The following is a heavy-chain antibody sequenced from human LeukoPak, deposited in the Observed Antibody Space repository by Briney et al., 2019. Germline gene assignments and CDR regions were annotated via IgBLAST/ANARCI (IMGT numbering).Heavy chain of an antibody. CDR2: ISLDGSAA. Sequence: PGGSLRLSCAASGFTVSSNYMSWVRQAPGKGLEWVANISLDGSAAFYVDSVKGRVTISRDNAKNSLYLQMFSLRAEDTAVYYCARSVDYWGQGTLVTVSS. J-gene: IGHJ4*02. CDR1: GFTVSSNY. CDR3: ARSVDY. V-gene: IGHV3-7*01.